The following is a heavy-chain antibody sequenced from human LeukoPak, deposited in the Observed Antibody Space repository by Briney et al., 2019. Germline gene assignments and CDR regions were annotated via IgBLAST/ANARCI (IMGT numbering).Heavy chain of an antibody. CDR1: GYTFTSYYG. Sequence: WASVKVSCKASGYTFTSYYGISWVRQAPGQGLEWMGWISAYNGNTNYAQNLQGRVTMTTDTSTSTAYMELRSLRSDDTAVYYCARVDVVVVPAPAGYWGQGTLVTVSS. D-gene: IGHD2-2*01. CDR2: ISAYNGNT. CDR3: ARVDVVVVPAPAGY. J-gene: IGHJ4*02. V-gene: IGHV1-18*01.